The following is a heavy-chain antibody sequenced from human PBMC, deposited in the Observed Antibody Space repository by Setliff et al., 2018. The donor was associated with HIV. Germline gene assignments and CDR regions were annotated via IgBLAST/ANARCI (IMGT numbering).Heavy chain of an antibody. CDR1: GGSITSFY. CDR2: IYTSGST. Sequence: NPSETLSLTCTVSGGSITSFYWNWIRQPAGRGLEWIGRIYTSGSTNYSPSLKSRVSMSVDTSRNQLSLRLTSVTAADTAVYFCARTTILQESFDLWGQGTMVTVSS. V-gene: IGHV4-4*07. J-gene: IGHJ3*01. D-gene: IGHD3-9*01. CDR3: ARTTILQESFDL.